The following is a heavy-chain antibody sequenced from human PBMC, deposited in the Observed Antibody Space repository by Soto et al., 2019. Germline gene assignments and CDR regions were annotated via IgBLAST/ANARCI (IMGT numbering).Heavy chain of an antibody. V-gene: IGHV3-21*01. CDR1: GFTFSSYS. CDR3: PRGQALRVATTTAYYYGMGV. J-gene: IGHJ6*02. Sequence: GGSLRLSGAACGFTFSSYSINWVRQAPWKGLQSVSSISSSSSYIYYADSVKRRFAISRDNAKNSLYLQMNSLRAEDTAVYYSPRGQALRVATTTAYYYGMGVAGQGTKVTV. D-gene: IGHD5-12*01. CDR2: ISSSSSYI.